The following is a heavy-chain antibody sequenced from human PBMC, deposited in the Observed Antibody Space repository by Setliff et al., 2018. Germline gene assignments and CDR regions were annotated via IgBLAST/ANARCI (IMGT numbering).Heavy chain of an antibody. V-gene: IGHV3-66*04. Sequence: GGSLRLSCVTSGFTLSRFWMHWVRQVPGKGLEWVSVISSGGSKFYADSVKGRFTISRDKAKNTLYLQMNSLRAEDTAIYYCARQLRHAFDIWGQGTMVTVSS. CDR3: ARQLRHAFDI. CDR2: ISSGGSK. CDR1: GFTLSRFW. D-gene: IGHD2-21*02. J-gene: IGHJ3*02.